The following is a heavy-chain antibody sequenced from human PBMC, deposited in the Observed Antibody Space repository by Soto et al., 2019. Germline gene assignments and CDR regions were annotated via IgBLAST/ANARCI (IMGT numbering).Heavy chain of an antibody. CDR1: GFIFRMYA. D-gene: IGHD3-22*01. J-gene: IGHJ4*02. CDR2: ISSDGSST. Sequence: PGGSLRLSCSASGFIFRMYAMHWVRQAPGKGLEYVSTISSDGSSTYYADSVRGRFTISRDNSKNTLYLQMSSLRVEDTAVYYCVKDLVYHDTSGSSLDSWGQGALVTVSS. V-gene: IGHV3-64D*06. CDR3: VKDLVYHDTSGSSLDS.